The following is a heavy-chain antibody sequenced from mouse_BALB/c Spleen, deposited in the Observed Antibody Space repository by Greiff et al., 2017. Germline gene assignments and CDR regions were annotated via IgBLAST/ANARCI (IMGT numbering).Heavy chain of an antibody. Sequence: EVKLVESGGGLVQPGGSMKLSCVASGFTFSNYWMNWVRQSPEKGLEWVAEIRLKSNNYATHYAESVKGRFTISRDDSKSSVYLQMNNLRAEDTGIYYCTRHTLITTVVATPFDYWGQGTTLTVSS. CDR2: IRLKSNNYAT. J-gene: IGHJ2*01. V-gene: IGHV6-6*02. CDR1: GFTFSNYW. D-gene: IGHD1-1*01. CDR3: TRHTLITTVVATPFDY.